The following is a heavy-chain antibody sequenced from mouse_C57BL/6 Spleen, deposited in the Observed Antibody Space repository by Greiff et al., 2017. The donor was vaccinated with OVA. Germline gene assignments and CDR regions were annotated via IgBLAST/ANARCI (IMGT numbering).Heavy chain of an antibody. CDR1: GYTFTDYY. V-gene: IGHV1-76*01. Sequence: QVQLKESGAELVRPGASVKLSCKASGYTFTDYYINWVKQRPGQGLEWIARIYPGSGNTYYNEKFKGKATLTAEKSSSTAYMQLSSLTSEDSAVYFCARWLPWYFDVWGTGTTVTVSS. J-gene: IGHJ1*03. CDR3: ARWLPWYFDV. D-gene: IGHD2-2*01. CDR2: IYPGSGNT.